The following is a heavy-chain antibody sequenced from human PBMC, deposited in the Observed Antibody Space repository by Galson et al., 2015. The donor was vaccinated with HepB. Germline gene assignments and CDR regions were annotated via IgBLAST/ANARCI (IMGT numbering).Heavy chain of an antibody. D-gene: IGHD6-13*01. J-gene: IGHJ5*02. CDR1: GGSISSSSYY. V-gene: IGHV4-39*07. CDR2: IYYSGST. CDR3: AREVLDSSSWYPRGGWFDP. Sequence: ETLSLTCTVSGGSISSSSYYWGWIRQPPGKGLEWIGSIYYSGSTYYNPSLKSRVTISVDTSKNQFSLKLSSVTAADTAVYYCAREVLDSSSWYPRGGWFDPWGQGTLVTVSS.